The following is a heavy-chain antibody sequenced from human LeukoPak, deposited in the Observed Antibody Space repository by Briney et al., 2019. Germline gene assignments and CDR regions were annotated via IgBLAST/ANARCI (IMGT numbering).Heavy chain of an antibody. D-gene: IGHD3-10*01. CDR1: GFTLSSYD. CDR2: IGTDGDT. J-gene: IGHJ3*02. V-gene: IGHV3-13*01. CDR3: AREQVQGNAFDI. Sequence: GGSLRLSCAASGFTLSSYDMHWVRQATGKGLEWVSAIGTDGDTYYPGSVKGRFTISRENAKNSWYLQTNSLRAGDTAVYYCAREQVQGNAFDIWGQGTMVTDSS.